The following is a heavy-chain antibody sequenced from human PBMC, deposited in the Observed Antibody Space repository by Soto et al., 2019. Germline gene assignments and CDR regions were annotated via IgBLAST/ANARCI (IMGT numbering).Heavy chain of an antibody. CDR2: FDPEDGET. CDR3: ATVDGNDYGAFDP. V-gene: IGHV1-24*01. D-gene: IGHD4-17*01. CDR1: GYTLTELS. Sequence: ASVKVSCKVSGYTLTELSMHWVRQAPGKGLEWMGGFDPEDGETIYAQKFQGRVTMTEDTSTDTAYMELSSLRSEDTAAYYCATVDGNDYGAFDPWGQGTLVTVSS. J-gene: IGHJ5*02.